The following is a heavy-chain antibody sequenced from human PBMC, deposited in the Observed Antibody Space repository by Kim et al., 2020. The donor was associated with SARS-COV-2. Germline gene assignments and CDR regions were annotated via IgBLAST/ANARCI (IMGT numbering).Heavy chain of an antibody. V-gene: IGHV3-33*01. J-gene: IGHJ6*02. Sequence: GDSVKGRFTSSRDNSQNTLYLQMNSLRAEDTAVYYCARDLALEYYYGMDVWGQGTTVTVSS. CDR3: ARDLALEYYYGMDV. D-gene: IGHD3-3*01.